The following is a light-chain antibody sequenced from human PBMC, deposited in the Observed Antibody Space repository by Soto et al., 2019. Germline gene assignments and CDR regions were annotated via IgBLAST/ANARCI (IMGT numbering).Light chain of an antibody. CDR1: QTIYSN. CDR2: RAS. V-gene: IGKV3-15*01. J-gene: IGKJ1*01. Sequence: IVMSQSPATLSVSPGERATLSCRAGQTIYSNVAWYQQRPGQAPRLLIYRASTRATGVPARFSGSGSGTEFTLTISGLQSEDFALYYCQQHQNLWTFGQGTKVDIK. CDR3: QQHQNLWT.